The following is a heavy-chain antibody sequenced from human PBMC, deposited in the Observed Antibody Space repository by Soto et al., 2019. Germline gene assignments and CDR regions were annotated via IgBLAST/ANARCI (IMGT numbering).Heavy chain of an antibody. CDR2: ISYDGSNK. CDR1: GFTFSSYA. V-gene: IGHV3-30-3*01. CDR3: ARADVEGSSSIDY. D-gene: IGHD6-6*01. Sequence: QVQLVESGGGVVQPGRSLRLSCAASGFTFSSYAMHWVRQAPGKGLEWVAVISYDGSNKYYADSVKGRFTISRDNSKNTLYLQMNSLRAEDTAVYYCARADVEGSSSIDYWGQGTLVTVSS. J-gene: IGHJ4*02.